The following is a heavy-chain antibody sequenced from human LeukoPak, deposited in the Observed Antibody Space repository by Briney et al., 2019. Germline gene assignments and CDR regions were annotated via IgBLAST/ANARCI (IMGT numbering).Heavy chain of an antibody. Sequence: SETLSLTCTVSGGSISSSSYYWGWIRQPPGKGLEWIGSIYYSGSTYYNPSLKSRVTISVDTSKNQFSLKLSSVTAADTAVYYCARPYYDILTGYYEPFDPWGQGTLVTVPS. J-gene: IGHJ5*02. CDR1: GGSISSSSYY. D-gene: IGHD3-9*01. CDR3: ARPYYDILTGYYEPFDP. CDR2: IYYSGST. V-gene: IGHV4-39*01.